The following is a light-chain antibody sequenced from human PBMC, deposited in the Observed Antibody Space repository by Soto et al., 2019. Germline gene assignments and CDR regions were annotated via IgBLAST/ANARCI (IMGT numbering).Light chain of an antibody. CDR3: QSYDSSLSGHVV. Sequence: SVLTQPPSVSGAPGQRVTISCTGSGSNIGAGYDVHWYQQLPGTAPKLLIYGNSNRPSGVPDRFSGSKSGTSASLAITGLQAEDEADYYCQSYDSSLSGHVVFGGGTKVTVL. J-gene: IGLJ2*01. V-gene: IGLV1-40*01. CDR2: GNS. CDR1: GSNIGAGYD.